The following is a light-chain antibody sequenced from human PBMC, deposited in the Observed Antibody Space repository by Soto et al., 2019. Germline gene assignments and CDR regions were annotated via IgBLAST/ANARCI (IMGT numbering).Light chain of an antibody. CDR1: QGVVNY. V-gene: IGKV1-27*01. CDR3: QKYNSAPPIFT. CDR2: AAS. J-gene: IGKJ3*01. Sequence: DIQMTQSPSSLSASVGDRVTITCRASQGVVNYLAWYQQKPGKGPKLLIYAASTLQSRVPSRFSGSGSGTDFTLTISSLQPEDVATYYCQKYNSAPPIFTFGPGTKVDIK.